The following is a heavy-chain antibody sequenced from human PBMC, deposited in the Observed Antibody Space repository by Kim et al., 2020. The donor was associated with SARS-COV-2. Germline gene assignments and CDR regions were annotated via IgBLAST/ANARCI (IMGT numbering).Heavy chain of an antibody. Sequence: ASVKVSCKASGYTFTNYYIHWVRQAPGQGLEWMGIINPSNDNTIYAQNFQGRVTMTRDTSTSTVYMELSSLRSEDTAMYYCARRSRFGEISGMDVWGQGTTVTVSS. CDR3: ARRSRFGEISGMDV. J-gene: IGHJ6*02. V-gene: IGHV1-46*01. CDR2: INPSNDNT. CDR1: GYTFTNYY. D-gene: IGHD3-10*01.